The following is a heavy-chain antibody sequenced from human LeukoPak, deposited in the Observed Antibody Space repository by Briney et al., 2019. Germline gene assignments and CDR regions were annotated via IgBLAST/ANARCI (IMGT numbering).Heavy chain of an antibody. D-gene: IGHD3-22*01. Sequence: KPGGSLRLSCAASGFTFINAWMSWIRQAPGKGLEWVSYISSSGSTIYYADSVKGRFTISRDNAKNSLYLQMNSLRAEDTAVYYCAREEGLGYYDSSGYYWPDDAFDIWGQGTMVTVSS. V-gene: IGHV3-11*04. CDR2: ISSSGSTI. CDR1: GFTFINAW. J-gene: IGHJ3*02. CDR3: AREEGLGYYDSSGYYWPDDAFDI.